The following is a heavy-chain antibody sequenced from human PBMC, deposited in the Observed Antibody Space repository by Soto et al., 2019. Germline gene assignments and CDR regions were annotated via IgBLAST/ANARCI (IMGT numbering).Heavy chain of an antibody. V-gene: IGHV3-23*01. D-gene: IGHD3-22*01. CDR3: AKGRNHYDSSGYYSFPLDV. J-gene: IGHJ6*02. Sequence: GGSLRLSCTASGFTFSTYPMSWVRQAPGKGLGWVSAISGYGGSTYYADSVKGRFTVSRDNSKNTLYLQMNSLRAEDTAVYYCAKGRNHYDSSGYYSFPLDVWGQGTTVTVSS. CDR1: GFTFSTYP. CDR2: ISGYGGST.